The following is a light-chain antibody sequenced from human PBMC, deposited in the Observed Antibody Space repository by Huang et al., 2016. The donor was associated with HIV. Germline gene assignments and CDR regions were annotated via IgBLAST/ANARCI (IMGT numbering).Light chain of an antibody. J-gene: IGKJ2*01. CDR1: QSLVYSDGNTY. Sequence: DVVLTQSPLSLSVPLGQSASIACTSSQSLVYSDGNTYLNWFHQRPGQSPRRLLYKVSKRDSGVPDRFNDSGSGTDFTLEIGRGEAFDVGIYYCMQGTHWPPVFGQGTKLEI. CDR3: MQGTHWPPV. CDR2: KVS. V-gene: IGKV2-30*01.